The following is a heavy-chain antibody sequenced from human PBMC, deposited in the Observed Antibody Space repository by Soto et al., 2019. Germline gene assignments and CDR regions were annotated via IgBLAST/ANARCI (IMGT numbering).Heavy chain of an antibody. D-gene: IGHD1-26*01. J-gene: IGHJ4*02. CDR1: GFTFSSYA. Sequence: GGSLRLSCAASGFTFSSYAMGWVRQGPGKGLEWVAVVSIGGSTHYADSVRGRFTISRDNSKNTLSLQMNSLTAEDTAVSFCAKRRGAGGNFDYWGQGALVTVYS. V-gene: IGHV3-23*01. CDR2: VSIGGST. CDR3: AKRRGAGGNFDY.